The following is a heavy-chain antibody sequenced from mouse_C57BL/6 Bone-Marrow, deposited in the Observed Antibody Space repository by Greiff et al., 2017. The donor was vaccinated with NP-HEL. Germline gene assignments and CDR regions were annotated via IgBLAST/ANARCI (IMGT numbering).Heavy chain of an antibody. CDR2: IYPGSGST. CDR1: GYTFTSYW. D-gene: IGHD1-1*01. Sequence: VQLQQPGAELVKPGASVKMSCKASGYTFTSYWITWVKQRPGQGLEWIGDIYPGSGSTNYNEKFKSKATLTVDTSSSTAYMQLSSLTSEDSAVYYGARGGKFITTVVADFDYWGQGTTLTVSS. V-gene: IGHV1-55*01. CDR3: ARGGKFITTVVADFDY. J-gene: IGHJ2*01.